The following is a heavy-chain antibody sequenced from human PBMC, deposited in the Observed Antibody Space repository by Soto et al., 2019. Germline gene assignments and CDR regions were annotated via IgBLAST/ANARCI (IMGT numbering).Heavy chain of an antibody. J-gene: IGHJ6*02. V-gene: IGHV3-33*01. CDR3: ARGTRDGPDV. Sequence: QVQLVESGGGVVQPGRSLRLSCAASGFSFNSYGMHWVRQAPGKGLEWVVFIWYDGSNKYYADSVKGRFTISRDNSKNTLYLQMNSRRTEDTAVYYCARGTRDGPDVWGQGTTVTVSS. D-gene: IGHD2-8*01. CDR2: IWYDGSNK. CDR1: GFSFNSYG.